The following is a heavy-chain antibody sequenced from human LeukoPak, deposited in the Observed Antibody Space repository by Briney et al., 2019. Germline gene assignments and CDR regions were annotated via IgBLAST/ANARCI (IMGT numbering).Heavy chain of an antibody. CDR3: ARAPGSTSYRDY. CDR1: GYSISSGYY. J-gene: IGHJ4*02. D-gene: IGHD2-2*01. Sequence: SETLSLTCAVSGYSISSGYYWGWIRQSPGKGLEWIGSIYHSGSTYYSPSLKSRVTISVDTSKNQFSLKLSSVTAADTAVYYCARAPGSTSYRDYWGQGTLVTVSS. V-gene: IGHV4-38-2*01. CDR2: IYHSGST.